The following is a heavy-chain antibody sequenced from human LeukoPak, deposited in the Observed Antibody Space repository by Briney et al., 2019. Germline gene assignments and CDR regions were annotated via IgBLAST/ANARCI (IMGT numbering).Heavy chain of an antibody. Sequence: ASVKVSCKASGYTFTSYGISWVRQAPGQGLEWMGWISAYNGNTNYAQKLQGRVTMTTDTSTSTAYTELRSLRSDDTAVYYCARAGSTRRSYYYYDMDVWGKGTTVTVSS. CDR2: ISAYNGNT. CDR1: GYTFTSYG. CDR3: ARAGSTRRSYYYYDMDV. V-gene: IGHV1-18*01. J-gene: IGHJ6*03. D-gene: IGHD2-2*01.